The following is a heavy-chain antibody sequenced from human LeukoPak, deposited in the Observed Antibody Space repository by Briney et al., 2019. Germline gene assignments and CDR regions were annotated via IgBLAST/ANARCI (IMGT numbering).Heavy chain of an antibody. CDR2: INPNSDIT. J-gene: IGHJ4*02. CDR3: AKDLGSCGGDCYELDY. CDR1: GYTFTSYE. V-gene: IGHV1-8*01. D-gene: IGHD2-21*02. Sequence: GASVKVSCKASGYTFTSYEINWVRQVTGQGLEWMGWINPNSDITAYAQKFKGRVTMTRDTSRSTVYMELSRLISEDTAVYYCAKDLGSCGGDCYELDYWGQGTLVTVSS.